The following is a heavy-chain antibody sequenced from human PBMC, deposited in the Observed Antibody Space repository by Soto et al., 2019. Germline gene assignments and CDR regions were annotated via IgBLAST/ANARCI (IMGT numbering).Heavy chain of an antibody. V-gene: IGHV4-39*02. CDR3: ARFYGNAFDV. Sequence: PSETLSLTCSVSGGSITTSSYNWDWIRQPPGKGLEWIGTIYYDGSTSYNPSLKSQVTISVVTSKNHFALKVNSVTAADTAVEYCARFYGNAFDVWGRGTVVTVSS. J-gene: IGHJ3*01. D-gene: IGHD3-10*01. CDR2: IYYDGST. CDR1: GGSITTSSYN.